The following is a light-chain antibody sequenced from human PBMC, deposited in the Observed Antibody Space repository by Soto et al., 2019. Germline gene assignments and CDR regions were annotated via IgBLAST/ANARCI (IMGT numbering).Light chain of an antibody. CDR2: EVS. J-gene: IGLJ1*01. CDR1: SSDVGSYNL. CDR3: CSYAGSSTFYV. V-gene: IGLV2-23*02. Sequence: QSVLTQAASVSGSPGQSLTISCTGTSSDVGSYNLVSWYQQHPGKAPKLMIYEVSKRPSGVSNRFSGSKSGNTASLTISGLQAEDEADYYCCSYAGSSTFYVFGTGTKVTVL.